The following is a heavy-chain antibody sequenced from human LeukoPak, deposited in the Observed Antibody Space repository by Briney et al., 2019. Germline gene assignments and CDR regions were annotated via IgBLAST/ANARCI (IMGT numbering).Heavy chain of an antibody. D-gene: IGHD2-2*01. CDR3: ARDSGYCSSTGCYVHYFDY. V-gene: IGHV3-21*01. CDR1: GFTFSNYG. Sequence: PGGSLRLSCAASGFTFSNYGMSWVRQAPGKGLEWVSVISGSGANTYYADSVKGRFTVSRDNAKNSLYLQMNSLRAEDTAVYYCARDSGYCSSTGCYVHYFDYWGQGTLVTVSS. CDR2: ISGSGANT. J-gene: IGHJ4*02.